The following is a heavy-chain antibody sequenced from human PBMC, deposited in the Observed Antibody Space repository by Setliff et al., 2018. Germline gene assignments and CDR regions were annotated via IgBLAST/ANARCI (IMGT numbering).Heavy chain of an antibody. CDR2: ISGSGGST. Sequence: GESLKISCAASGFTFSSYAMSWVRQAPGKGLEWVSAISGSGGSTYYADSVKGRFTISRDNSKNTLYLQMNSLRAEDTALYYCALFGDHDTSDTWGQGTMVTVSS. J-gene: IGHJ3*02. CDR3: ALFGDHDTSDT. D-gene: IGHD3-16*01. V-gene: IGHV3-23*01. CDR1: GFTFSSYA.